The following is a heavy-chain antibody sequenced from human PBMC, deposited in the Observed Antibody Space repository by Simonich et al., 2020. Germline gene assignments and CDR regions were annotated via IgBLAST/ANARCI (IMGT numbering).Heavy chain of an antibody. CDR3: ARGGYSGSYNWFDP. J-gene: IGHJ5*02. D-gene: IGHD1-26*01. Sequence: EVQLVESGGGLVQTVGSLRLFCVASVFTFCHYDMHWVLQATRKDLGWVAATGTPGTKYYPGSGKGRFTIARENAKNSLYLQINSLRAGDTAVYYCARGGYSGSYNWFDPWGQGTLVTVSS. V-gene: IGHV3-13*01. CDR2: TGTPGTK. CDR1: VFTFCHYD.